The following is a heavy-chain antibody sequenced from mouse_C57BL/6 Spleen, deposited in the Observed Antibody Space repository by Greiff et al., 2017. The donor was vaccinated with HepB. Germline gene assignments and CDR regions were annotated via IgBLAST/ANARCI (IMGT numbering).Heavy chain of an antibody. J-gene: IGHJ2*01. D-gene: IGHD2-3*01. CDR2: IDPETGGT. CDR1: GYTFTDYE. Sequence: QVQLQQSGAELVRPGASVTLSCKASGYTFTDYEMHWVKQTPVHGLEWIGAIDPETGGTAYNQKFKGKAILTADKSSSTAYMELRSLTSEDSAVYYCTSEGYYCFDYWGQGTTLTVSS. CDR3: TSEGYYCFDY. V-gene: IGHV1-15*01.